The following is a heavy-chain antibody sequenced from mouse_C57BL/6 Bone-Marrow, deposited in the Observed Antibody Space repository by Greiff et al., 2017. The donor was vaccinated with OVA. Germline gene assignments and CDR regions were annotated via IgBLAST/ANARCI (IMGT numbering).Heavy chain of an antibody. J-gene: IGHJ2*01. Sequence: VQLQESGAELVRPGTSVKMSCKASGYTFTNYWIGWAKQRPGHGLEWIGDIYPGGGYTNYNEKFKGKATLTADKSSSTAYMQFSSLTSEDSAIYYCARYPATGTSFDYWGQGTTLTVSS. CDR2: IYPGGGYT. CDR3: ARYPATGTSFDY. D-gene: IGHD4-1*02. CDR1: GYTFTNYW. V-gene: IGHV1-63*01.